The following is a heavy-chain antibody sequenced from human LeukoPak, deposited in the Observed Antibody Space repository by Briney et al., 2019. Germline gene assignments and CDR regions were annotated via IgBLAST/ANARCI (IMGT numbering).Heavy chain of an antibody. J-gene: IGHJ4*02. CDR1: GYTFTSYV. CDR2: ISAYGHT. Sequence: GASVKVSCKTSGYTFTSYVITWVRQAPGQGLEWMGWISAYGHTKLAHNLQARVTVTIDTSTTTAYMELRSLSSDDTAVYFCARETASGYLGFDFWGQGTLITVSS. D-gene: IGHD3-3*01. V-gene: IGHV1-18*01. CDR3: ARETASGYLGFDF.